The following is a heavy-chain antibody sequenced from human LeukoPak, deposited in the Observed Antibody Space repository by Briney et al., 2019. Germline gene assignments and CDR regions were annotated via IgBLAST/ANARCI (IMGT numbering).Heavy chain of an antibody. CDR2: IYSGGST. CDR1: GFTVSSNY. CDR3: AREGLRYFDLT. V-gene: IGHV3-66*01. D-gene: IGHD3-9*01. Sequence: PGGSLRLSCAASGFTVSSNYMSWVRQAPGKGLEWVSVIYSGGSTYYADSVKGRFTISRDNSKNTLYLQMNSLRAEDTAVYYCAREGLRYFDLTWGQGTLVTVSS. J-gene: IGHJ5*02.